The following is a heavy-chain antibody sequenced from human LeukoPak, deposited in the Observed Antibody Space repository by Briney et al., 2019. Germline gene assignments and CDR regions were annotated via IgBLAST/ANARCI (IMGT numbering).Heavy chain of an antibody. CDR3: AREQQLIGADY. V-gene: IGHV4-31*03. J-gene: IGHJ4*02. CDR1: GGSISSGGYY. CDR2: IYYSGST. D-gene: IGHD6-13*01. Sequence: SETLSLTCTVSGGSISSGGYYWSWIRQHPGKGLEWIGYIYYSGSTYYNPSLKSRVSISVDTSKNQFSLKLSSVTAADTAVYYCAREQQLIGADYWGQGTLVTVSS.